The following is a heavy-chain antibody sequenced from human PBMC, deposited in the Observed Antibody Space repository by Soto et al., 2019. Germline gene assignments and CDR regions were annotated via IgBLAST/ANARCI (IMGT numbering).Heavy chain of an antibody. CDR1: GYTLTDDG. J-gene: IGHJ4*02. CDR2: ISAYNGDT. V-gene: IGHV1-18*01. Sequence: ASVKGSCKASGYTLTDDGVSWVRQAPGQGLEWMGWISAYNGDTNYAQNLQGRVTMTTDTSTSTAYMDLRSLRSDDTAVYYCAREYCSGGSCTLDYWGQGTQVTVSS. CDR3: AREYCSGGSCTLDY. D-gene: IGHD2-15*01.